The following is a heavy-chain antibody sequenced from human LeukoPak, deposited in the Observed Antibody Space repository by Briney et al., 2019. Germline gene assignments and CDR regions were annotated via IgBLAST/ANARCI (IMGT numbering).Heavy chain of an antibody. D-gene: IGHD6-6*01. J-gene: IGHJ6*02. CDR1: GFTFSNYG. CDR3: AKGDSSSPYYGMDV. V-gene: IGHV3-30*18. CDR2: ISYDGNNK. Sequence: GRSLRLSCAASGFTFSNYGMHWVRQAPGKGLEWVAVISYDGNNKYYADSVKGRFTISRDNSKNTLYLQMNSLRAEDTAIYYCAKGDSSSPYYGMDVWGQGTTVTVSS.